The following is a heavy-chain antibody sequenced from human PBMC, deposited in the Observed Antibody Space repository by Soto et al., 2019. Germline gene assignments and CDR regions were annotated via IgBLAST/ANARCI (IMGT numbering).Heavy chain of an antibody. V-gene: IGHV3-15*07. CDR1: GFTFSNAW. J-gene: IGHJ3*02. D-gene: IGHD3-3*01. Sequence: PGGSLRLSCAASGFTFSNAWMNWVRQAPGKGLEWVGRIKSKTDGGTTDYAAPVKGRFTISRDDSKNTLYLQMNSLKTEDTAVYYCTTDVSDYDFWSGPDAFDIWGQGTMVTVS. CDR3: TTDVSDYDFWSGPDAFDI. CDR2: IKSKTDGGTT.